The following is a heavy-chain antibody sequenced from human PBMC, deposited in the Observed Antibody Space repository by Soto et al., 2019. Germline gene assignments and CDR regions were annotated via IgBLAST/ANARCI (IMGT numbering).Heavy chain of an antibody. CDR2: ITPIFGTA. D-gene: IGHD2-2*01. J-gene: IGHJ4*02. V-gene: IGHV1-69*06. Sequence: KGTGQPCVGSISIYAIRWVRQALVRALEWMGGITPIFGTANYAQKCQGRGTINSDKSTSKAYMELGSLRSEDTALYHCEREGYCSSTSCSFFDYWGQGTLVSVPS. CDR3: EREGYCSSTSCSFFDY. CDR1: VGSISIYA.